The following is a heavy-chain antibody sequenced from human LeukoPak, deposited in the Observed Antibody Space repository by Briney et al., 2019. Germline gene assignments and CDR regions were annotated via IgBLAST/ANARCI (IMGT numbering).Heavy chain of an antibody. CDR2: MNPNSGIT. V-gene: IGHV1-8*01. CDR3: ARGSRYFDWLDPGDDY. J-gene: IGHJ4*02. D-gene: IGHD3-9*01. Sequence: ASVKVSCKASGYTFTSFGINWVRQATGQGLEWMGWMNPNSGITGFAQKFQGRVTMTRNTSINTAYMELSSLKSEDTAVYYCARGSRYFDWLDPGDDYWGQGTLVTVSS. CDR1: GYTFTSFG.